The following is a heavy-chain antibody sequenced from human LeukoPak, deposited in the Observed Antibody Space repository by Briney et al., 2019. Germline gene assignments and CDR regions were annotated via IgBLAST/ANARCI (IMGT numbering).Heavy chain of an antibody. Sequence: GGSLRLSCAASGFTFSSYAMSWVPQAPGKGLEWVSAISGSGGSTYYADSVKGRFTIFRDNSKNTLYLQMNSLKAEDTAVYYCAKDGSYYYGSGTPNWGQGTLVTVSS. CDR2: ISGSGGST. V-gene: IGHV3-23*01. J-gene: IGHJ4*02. D-gene: IGHD3-10*01. CDR3: AKDGSYYYGSGTPN. CDR1: GFTFSSYA.